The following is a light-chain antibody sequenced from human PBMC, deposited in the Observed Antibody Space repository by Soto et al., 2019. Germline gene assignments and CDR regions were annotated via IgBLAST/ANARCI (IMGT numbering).Light chain of an antibody. V-gene: IGLV1-47*01. CDR2: RNN. CDR1: ISNIGSNY. J-gene: IGLJ1*01. CDR3: AAWDDSLSGYV. Sequence: QSALTQPPSASGTPGQRVTISCSGSISNIGSNYVYWYQQLPGTAPKLLIYRNNQRPSGVPDRFSGSKSGTSASLAISGLRSEDEADYYCAAWDDSLSGYVFGTGTKVTV.